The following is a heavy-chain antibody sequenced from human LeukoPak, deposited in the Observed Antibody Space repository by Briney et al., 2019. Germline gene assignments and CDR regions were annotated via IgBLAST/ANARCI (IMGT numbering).Heavy chain of an antibody. V-gene: IGHV3-23*01. Sequence: PGGSLRLSCAASGVTFSSYAMSWVRQAPGKGLEWVSAISGSGGSTYYADSVKGRFTISRDNSKNTLYLQMNSLRAEDTAVYYCAKSGYSGSWYYYYYMDVWGKGTTVTVSS. CDR1: GVTFSSYA. CDR3: AKSGYSGSWYYYYYMDV. D-gene: IGHD5-12*01. CDR2: ISGSGGST. J-gene: IGHJ6*03.